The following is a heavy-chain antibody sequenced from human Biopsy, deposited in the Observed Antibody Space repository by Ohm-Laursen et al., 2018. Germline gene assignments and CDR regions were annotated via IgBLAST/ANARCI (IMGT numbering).Heavy chain of an antibody. V-gene: IGHV1-69*04. CDR3: AREQHPYIDVLTDSFSYVPMDV. D-gene: IGHD3-9*01. CDR2: IIPILGRP. CDR1: AGTFTTYG. Sequence: SSVKASCKVSAGTFTTYGFNWVRQAPGHGLEWMGRIIPILGRPTYAQKFQGRVTITADTSTGTVFMDLSTLRSEDSALYYCAREQHPYIDVLTDSFSYVPMDVWGAGTTVTVSS. J-gene: IGHJ6*04.